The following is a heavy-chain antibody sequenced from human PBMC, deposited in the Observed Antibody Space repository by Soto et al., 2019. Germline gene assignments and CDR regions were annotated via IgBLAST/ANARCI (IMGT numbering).Heavy chain of an antibody. CDR2: IYPGDSDT. V-gene: IGHV5-51*01. D-gene: IGHD3-16*02. J-gene: IGHJ4*02. CDR1: GYSFTSYW. CDR3: ARHGVMITFGGVIDYFDY. Sequence: GESLKISCNGSGYSFTSYWIGWVRPMPGKGLEWMGIIYPGDSDTRYSPSFQGQVTISADKSISTAYLQWSSLKASDTAMYYCARHGVMITFGGVIDYFDYWGQGTLVTVSS.